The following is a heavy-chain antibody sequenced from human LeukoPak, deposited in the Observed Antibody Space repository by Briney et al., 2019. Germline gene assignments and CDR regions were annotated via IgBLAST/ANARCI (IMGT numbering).Heavy chain of an antibody. CDR3: ARGDSSGWNY. D-gene: IGHD6-19*01. CDR1: GGTFSSYA. V-gene: IGHV1-8*02. CDR2: MNPNSGNT. J-gene: IGHJ4*02. Sequence: ASVKVSCKASGGTFSSYAISWVRQAPGQGLEWMGWMNPNSGNTGYAQKFQGRVTMTRNTSISTAYMELSSLRSEDTAVYYCARGDSSGWNYWGQGTLVTVSS.